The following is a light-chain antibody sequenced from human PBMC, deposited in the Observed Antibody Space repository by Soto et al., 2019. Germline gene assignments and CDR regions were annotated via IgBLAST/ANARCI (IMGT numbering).Light chain of an antibody. CDR1: SSDVGGYNY. V-gene: IGLV2-14*01. CDR2: GVT. CDR3: TSYSSSSTSYV. J-gene: IGLJ1*01. Sequence: QSALTQPASVSGSPGQSISISCTGTSSDVGGYNYVSWYQQHPGKAPKLMIYGVTNRPSGVSNRFSGFKSGNTASLTISGLQAEDEADYYCTSYSSSSTSYVFGTGTKLTVL.